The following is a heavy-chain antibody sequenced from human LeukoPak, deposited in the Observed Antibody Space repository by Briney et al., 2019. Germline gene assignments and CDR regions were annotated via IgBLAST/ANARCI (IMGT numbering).Heavy chain of an antibody. CDR1: GFTFSSYS. Sequence: GGSLRLSCAASGFTFSSYSMNWVRQAPGKGLEWVSSISSSSSYIYYADSVKGRFTISRDNSKNTLYLQMNSLRAEDTAVYYCARYYGGRLDAFDIWGQGTMVTVSS. D-gene: IGHD4-23*01. J-gene: IGHJ3*02. CDR3: ARYYGGRLDAFDI. V-gene: IGHV3-21*01. CDR2: ISSSSSYI.